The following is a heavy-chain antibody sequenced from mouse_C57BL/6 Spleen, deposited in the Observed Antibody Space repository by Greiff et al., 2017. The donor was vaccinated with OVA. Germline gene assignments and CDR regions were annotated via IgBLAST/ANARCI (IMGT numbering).Heavy chain of an antibody. V-gene: IGHV1-80*01. J-gene: IGHJ4*01. CDR1: GYAFSSYW. CDR2: IYPGDGDT. CDR3: ARKESNYPMDY. D-gene: IGHD2-5*01. Sequence: QVQLQQSGAELVKPGASVKISCKASGYAFSSYWMNWVKQRPGKGLEWIGQIYPGDGDTNYNGKFKGKATLTADKSSSTAYMQLSSLTSEDSAVYFCARKESNYPMDYWGQGTSVTVFS.